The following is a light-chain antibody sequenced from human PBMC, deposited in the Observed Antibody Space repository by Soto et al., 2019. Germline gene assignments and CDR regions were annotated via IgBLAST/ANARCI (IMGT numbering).Light chain of an antibody. CDR1: QSISSW. V-gene: IGKV1-5*03. CDR3: QQYNSYQYT. CDR2: KAS. J-gene: IGKJ2*01. Sequence: DIQMTPSPSTLSASLGDRVTITCRASQSISSWLAWYQQKPGKAPKLLIYKASSLESGVPSRFSGSGSGTEFTLTISSLQPDDSATYYCQQYNSYQYTFGQGTKLDIK.